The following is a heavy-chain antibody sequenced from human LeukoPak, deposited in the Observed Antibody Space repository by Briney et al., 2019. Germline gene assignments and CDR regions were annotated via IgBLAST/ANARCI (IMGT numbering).Heavy chain of an antibody. CDR2: IMQDGSEK. CDR3: ARGWVDCSRSSCYVFDY. D-gene: IGHD2-2*01. CDR1: GFTFSSYW. Sequence: GGSLRLSCAASGFTFSSYWMSWVRQAPGKGLEWVANIMQDGSEKYYVDSVRGRFTISRDNAKNSLYLQMNSLRAEDTAVYYCARGWVDCSRSSCYVFDYWGQGTLVTVSS. J-gene: IGHJ4*02. V-gene: IGHV3-7*01.